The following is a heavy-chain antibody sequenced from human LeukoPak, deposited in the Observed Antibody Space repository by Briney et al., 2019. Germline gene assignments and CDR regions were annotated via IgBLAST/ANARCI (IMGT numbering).Heavy chain of an antibody. D-gene: IGHD3-22*01. J-gene: IGHJ4*02. Sequence: ASVKVSCKASGYTFTSYGISWVRQAPGQGLEWMGWISAYNGNTNYAQKLQGRVTMTTDTSTSTAYMELRSLRSDDTAVYYCAREVKNYDSSGYRQYYFDYWGQGTLVTVSS. CDR1: GYTFTSYG. CDR2: ISAYNGNT. V-gene: IGHV1-18*01. CDR3: AREVKNYDSSGYRQYYFDY.